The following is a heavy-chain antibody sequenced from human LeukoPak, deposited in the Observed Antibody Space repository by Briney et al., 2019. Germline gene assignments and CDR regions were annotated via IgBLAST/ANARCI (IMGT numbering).Heavy chain of an antibody. J-gene: IGHJ4*02. D-gene: IGHD3-10*01. V-gene: IGHV3-30*03. Sequence: PGGSLRLSCAASGFTFSSYGMHWVRQAPGKGLEWVAVISHGGSNKYYTDSVKGRFTISRDNSENTLYLQMNSLRAEDTAVYYCAIIYGSGSYYLDYWGQGTLVTVSS. CDR3: AIIYGSGSYYLDY. CDR1: GFTFSSYG. CDR2: ISHGGSNK.